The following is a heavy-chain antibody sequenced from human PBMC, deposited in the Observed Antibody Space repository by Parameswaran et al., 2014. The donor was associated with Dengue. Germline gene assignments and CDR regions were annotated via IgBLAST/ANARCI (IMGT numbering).Heavy chain of an antibody. CDR3: ARGSGGDY. Sequence: VRQAPGKGLEWVSVIYSGGSTYYADSVKGRFTISRHNSKNTLYLQMNSLRAEDTAVYYCARGSGGDYWGQGTLVTVSS. J-gene: IGHJ4*02. D-gene: IGHD2-15*01. V-gene: IGHV3-53*04. CDR2: IYSGGST.